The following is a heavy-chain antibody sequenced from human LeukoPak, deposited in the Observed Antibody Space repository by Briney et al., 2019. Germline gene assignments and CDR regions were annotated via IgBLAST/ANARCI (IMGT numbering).Heavy chain of an antibody. V-gene: IGHV3-23*01. CDR1: GFTFSSYA. J-gene: IGHJ6*03. CDR3: AKTPSYYYYYYMDV. CDR2: ISGSGGST. Sequence: GGSLRLSCAASGFTFSSYAMSWVRQAPGKGLEWVSAISGSGGSTYYADSVKGRFTISRDNSKNTLYLQMNSLRAEDTAVYYCAKTPSYYYYYYMDVWGEGTTVTVSS.